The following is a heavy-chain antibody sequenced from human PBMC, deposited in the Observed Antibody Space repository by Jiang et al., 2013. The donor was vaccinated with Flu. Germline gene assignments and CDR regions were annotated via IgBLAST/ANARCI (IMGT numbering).Heavy chain of an antibody. D-gene: IGHD3-3*01. J-gene: IGHJ6*02. CDR2: IYYSGST. V-gene: IGHV4-39*07. Sequence: PGLVKPSETLSLTCTVSGGSISSSSYYWGWIRQPPGKGLEWIGSIYYSGSTYYNPSLKSRVTISVDTSKNQFSLKLSSVTAADTAVYYCARHGAQYDFWSGYYTTTYYYYGMDVWGQGTTVTVSS. CDR3: ARHGAQYDFWSGYYTTTYYYYGMDV. CDR1: GGSISSSSYY.